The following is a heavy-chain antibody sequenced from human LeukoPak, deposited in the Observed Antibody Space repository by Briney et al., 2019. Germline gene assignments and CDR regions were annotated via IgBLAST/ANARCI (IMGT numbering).Heavy chain of an antibody. J-gene: IGHJ4*02. CDR2: INPSGGST. CDR1: GYTFTRYY. D-gene: IGHD2-15*01. V-gene: IGHV1-46*01. CDR3: ARSRYCSGGSCYSWPGPTY. Sequence: VASVKVSCKASGYTFTRYYMHWVRQAPGQGLEWMGLINPSGGSTRYAQKLQGRVTMTTDTSTSTAYMELRSLRSDDTAVYYCARSRYCSGGSCYSWPGPTYWGQGTLVTVSS.